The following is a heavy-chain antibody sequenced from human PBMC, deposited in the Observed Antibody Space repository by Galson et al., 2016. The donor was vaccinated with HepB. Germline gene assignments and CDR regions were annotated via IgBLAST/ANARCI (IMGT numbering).Heavy chain of an antibody. D-gene: IGHD6-13*01. CDR3: ARNPGASTWG. CDR2: MTDSGGST. Sequence: SLRLSCAASGFTFRSYAMNWVRQAPGKGLEWVSTMTDSGGSTYYADSVKGRFSISRDNSKNTLYLQMNSLSAEDTAVYYCARNPGASTWGWGQGTLVTVAS. CDR1: GFTFRSYA. V-gene: IGHV3-23*01. J-gene: IGHJ4*02.